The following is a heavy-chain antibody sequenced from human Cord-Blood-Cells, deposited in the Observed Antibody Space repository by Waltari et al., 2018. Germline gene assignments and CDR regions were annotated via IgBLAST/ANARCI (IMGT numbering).Heavy chain of an antibody. V-gene: IGHV4-34*01. CDR2: INHSGST. CDR3: ARGIVGATNRDFDY. Sequence: QVQLQQSGAGLLKPSETLSLTCAVDGGSFSGYYWSWIPQPPGKGLEWIGEINHSGSTNYNPSLKSRVTISVDTSKNQFSLKLSSVTAADTAVYYCARGIVGATNRDFDYWGQGTLVTVSS. J-gene: IGHJ4*02. CDR1: GGSFSGYY. D-gene: IGHD1-26*01.